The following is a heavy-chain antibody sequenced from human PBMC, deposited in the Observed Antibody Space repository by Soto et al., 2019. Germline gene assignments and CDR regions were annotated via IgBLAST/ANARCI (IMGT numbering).Heavy chain of an antibody. V-gene: IGHV3-48*01. J-gene: IGHJ1*01. D-gene: IGHD2-21*02. CDR1: GFTFSSYN. CDR2: ISSSSSTI. CDR3: ARALCGGDCPSYYIYS. Sequence: PGGSLRLSCAASGFTFSSYNMNWVRQAPGKGLEWVSYISSSSSTIYYADSVKGRFTISRDNAKNSLYLQMNSLRADDTAVYYCARALCGGDCPSYYIYSWAQGTRVTVS.